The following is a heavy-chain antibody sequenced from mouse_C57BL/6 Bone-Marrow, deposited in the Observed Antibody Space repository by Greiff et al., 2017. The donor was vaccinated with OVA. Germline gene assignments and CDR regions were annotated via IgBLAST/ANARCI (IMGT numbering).Heavy chain of an antibody. CDR3: ASPLWLRRGYYFDY. V-gene: IGHV3-6*01. Sequence: EVKLMESGPGLVKPSQSLSLTCSVTGYSITSGYYWNWIRQFPGNKLEWVGYISYDGSNNYNPSLKNRISITRDTSKNQFFLKLNSVTTEDTATYYCASPLWLRRGYYFDYWGQGTTLTVSS. J-gene: IGHJ2*01. CDR2: ISYDGSN. CDR1: GYSITSGYY. D-gene: IGHD2-2*01.